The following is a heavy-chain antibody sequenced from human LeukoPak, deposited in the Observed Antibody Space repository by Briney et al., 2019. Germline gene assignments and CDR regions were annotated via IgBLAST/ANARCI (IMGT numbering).Heavy chain of an antibody. CDR3: ARLYQGITIFGVVIRAHGMDV. J-gene: IGHJ6*02. V-gene: IGHV4-34*01. CDR2: INHSGST. CDR1: GGSFSGYY. Sequence: SETLSLTCAVYGGSFSGYYWSWIRQPPGKGLEWIGEINHSGSTNYNPSLKSRVTISVDTSKNQFSLKLSSVTAADTAVYYCARLYQGITIFGVVIRAHGMDVWGQGTTVTVSS. D-gene: IGHD3-3*01.